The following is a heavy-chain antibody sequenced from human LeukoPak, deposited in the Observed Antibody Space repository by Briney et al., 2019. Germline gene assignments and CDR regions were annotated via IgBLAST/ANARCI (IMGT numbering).Heavy chain of an antibody. D-gene: IGHD3-22*01. CDR2: IYSGGST. CDR3: ARERTLYDSSGYYPNWFDP. Sequence: PGGSLRLSCAASGFTVSSNYMSWVRQAPGKGLEWVSVIYSGGSTYYADYVKRRFTIYRDNSKNTLYLQMTSLRAEDTAVYYCARERTLYDSSGYYPNWFDPWGQGTLVTVSS. J-gene: IGHJ5*02. V-gene: IGHV3-53*01. CDR1: GFTVSSNY.